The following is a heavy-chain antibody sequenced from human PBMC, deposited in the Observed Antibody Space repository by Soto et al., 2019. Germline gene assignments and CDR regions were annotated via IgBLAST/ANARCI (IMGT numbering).Heavy chain of an antibody. CDR2: INGDGSVI. CDR1: GFTFRSSW. J-gene: IGHJ4*02. CDR3: VRDIR. Sequence: EVQLVESGGGLVQPGGSLRLSCAASGFTFRSSWMYWVRQTPGKGPVWVSCINGDGSVIYYADSVKGRFTISRDNARDTLYLQMNVLTTEDSAVDYCVRDIRWGQGTLVSVSS. V-gene: IGHV3-74*01.